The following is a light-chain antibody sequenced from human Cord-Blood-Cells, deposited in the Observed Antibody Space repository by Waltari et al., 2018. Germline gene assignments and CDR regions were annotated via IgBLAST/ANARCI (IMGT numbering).Light chain of an antibody. V-gene: IGLV2-14*01. Sequence: QSALTQPASVSGSPGQSITISCTGTSSDVGGYNYVSWYQQHPGKAPKLIIYDVSKRPSGVSNRFSGSKSGTTPSRTISGLQAEDEADYYCSSYTSSSTLVFGGGTKLTVL. CDR3: SSYTSSSTLV. CDR2: DVS. J-gene: IGLJ3*02. CDR1: SSDVGGYNY.